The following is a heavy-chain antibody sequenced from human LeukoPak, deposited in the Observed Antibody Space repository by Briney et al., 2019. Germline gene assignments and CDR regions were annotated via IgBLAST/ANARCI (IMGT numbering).Heavy chain of an antibody. CDR1: GGSISSYY. CDR3: ASLGQLLNFDY. V-gene: IGHV4-59*01. D-gene: IGHD2-2*01. J-gene: IGHJ4*02. Sequence: PSETLSLTCTVSGGSISSYYWSWIRQPPGKGLEWIEYIYYSGSTNYNPSLKSRVTISVDTSRNQFSLKLSSVTAADTAVYYCASLGQLLNFDYWGQGILVTVSS. CDR2: IYYSGST.